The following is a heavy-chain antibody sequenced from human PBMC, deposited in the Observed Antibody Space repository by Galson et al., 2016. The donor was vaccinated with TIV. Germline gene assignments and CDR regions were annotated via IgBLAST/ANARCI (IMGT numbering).Heavy chain of an antibody. CDR2: IKSKTAGGTT. CDR1: GFTFSSHA. V-gene: IGHV3-15*01. D-gene: IGHD4/OR15-4a*01. CDR3: TTDPYGVDV. Sequence: SLRLSCAASGFTFSSHAMDWVRQAPGKGLEWVGRIKSKTAGGTTDYAAPVEGRFTVSRDDSQNTVYLQMNGLKTDDTGVYYCTTDPYGVDVWGQGTVVIVSS. J-gene: IGHJ3*01.